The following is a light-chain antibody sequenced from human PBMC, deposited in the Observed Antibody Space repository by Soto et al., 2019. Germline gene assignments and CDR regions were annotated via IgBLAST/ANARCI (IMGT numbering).Light chain of an antibody. Sequence: DIQLTQSPSSVSHPPGDTVTITPLASQDINSRLAWFQQQPGRPPKYVIQAATMLQSGFPSRFAGSGSGRDFTLTIHTLQPEDSATYYCLQVANFPRTFGQGTEVDIK. CDR1: QDINSR. CDR2: AAT. V-gene: IGKV1-12*01. CDR3: LQVANFPRT. J-gene: IGKJ1*01.